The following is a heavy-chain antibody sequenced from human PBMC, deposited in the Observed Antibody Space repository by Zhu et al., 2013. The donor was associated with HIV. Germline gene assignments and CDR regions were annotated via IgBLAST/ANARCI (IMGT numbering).Heavy chain of an antibody. CDR2: MNPKSGNT. D-gene: IGHD5-12*01. Sequence: QVQLVQSGAEVKKPGASVKVSCKSSGYSFTGYDINWVRQAAGRGLEWLGWMNPKSGNTGYAQKFQGRVTMTRDTSISTAYMELSSLRSDDTAVYYCARDPSTKYYTDVWGKGTTVIVSS. CDR1: GYSFTGYD. V-gene: IGHV1-8*01. CDR3: ARDPSTKYYTDV. J-gene: IGHJ6*03.